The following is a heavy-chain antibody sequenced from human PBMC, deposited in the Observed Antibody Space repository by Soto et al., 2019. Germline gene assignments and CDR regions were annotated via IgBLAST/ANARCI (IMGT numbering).Heavy chain of an antibody. J-gene: IGHJ4*02. CDR1: GFSFSSST. D-gene: IGHD3-3*01. Sequence: QVQLVESGGGVVQPGRSLRLSCAASGFSFSSSTMHWVRQAPGKGPEWVALISYDGTNKVYADSVKGRFTISRDNAKSTLSWHVASIRPDDEAVYYCARDPKAYDGQHWAVNYFDSWGQGTLVTVSS. CDR3: ARDPKAYDGQHWAVNYFDS. CDR2: ISYDGTNK. V-gene: IGHV3-30-3*01.